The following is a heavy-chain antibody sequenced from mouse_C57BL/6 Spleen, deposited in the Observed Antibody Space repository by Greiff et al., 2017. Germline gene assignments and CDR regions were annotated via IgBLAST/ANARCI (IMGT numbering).Heavy chain of an antibody. Sequence: VQLQESGAELVRPGASVTLSCKASGYTFTDYEMHWVKQTPVHGLEWIGAIDPETGGTAYNQKFKGKAILTADKSSSTAYMELRSLTSEDSAVYYCTRVFDYWGQGTTLTVSS. CDR3: TRVFDY. CDR1: GYTFTDYE. J-gene: IGHJ2*01. V-gene: IGHV1-15*01. CDR2: IDPETGGT.